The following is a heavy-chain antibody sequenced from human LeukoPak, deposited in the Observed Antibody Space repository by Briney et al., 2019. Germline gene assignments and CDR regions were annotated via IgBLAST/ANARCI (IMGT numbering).Heavy chain of an antibody. CDR1: GDSISNYF. D-gene: IGHD3-10*01. CDR2: IYYSGST. Sequence: PSETLSLTCTVSGDSISNYFWSWIRQPPGKGLEWIGYIYYSGSTNYNPSLKSRVTISVDTSKNQFSLKLSSVTPADTAVYYCARVSRRGWFDPWGQGTLVTVSS. V-gene: IGHV4-59*01. J-gene: IGHJ5*02. CDR3: ARVSRRGWFDP.